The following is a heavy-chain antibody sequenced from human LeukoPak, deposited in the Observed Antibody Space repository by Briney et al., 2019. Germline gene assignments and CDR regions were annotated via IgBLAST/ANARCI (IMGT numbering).Heavy chain of an antibody. CDR2: TYYSGST. D-gene: IGHD3-22*01. J-gene: IGHJ3*02. CDR1: GGSISSYY. CDR3: ARVDYYDPVDLDAFDI. Sequence: SETLSLTCTVSGGSISSYYWSWIRQPPGKGLEWIGYTYYSGSTNYNPSLKSRVTISVDTSKNQFSLKLSSVTAADTAVYYCARVDYYDPVDLDAFDIWGQGTMVTVSS. V-gene: IGHV4-59*01.